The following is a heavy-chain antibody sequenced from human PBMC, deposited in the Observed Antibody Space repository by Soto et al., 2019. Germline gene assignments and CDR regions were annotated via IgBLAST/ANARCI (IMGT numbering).Heavy chain of an antibody. CDR1: GGSINTGGCY. D-gene: IGHD2-21*01. J-gene: IGHJ3*02. V-gene: IGHV4-31*03. CDR3: ARETVRGKDSEAFDI. CDR2: IYYSGST. Sequence: PSETLSLTCTVSGGSINTGGCYWSWIRQHPAKGLEWIGYIYYSGSTNYNPSLESRLTISIGTSKNQFSLKLMSVTAADTAVYYCARETVRGKDSEAFDIWGQGTMVTVSS.